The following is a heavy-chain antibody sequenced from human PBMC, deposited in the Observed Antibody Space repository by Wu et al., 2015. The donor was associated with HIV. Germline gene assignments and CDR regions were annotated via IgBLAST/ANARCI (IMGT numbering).Heavy chain of an antibody. D-gene: IGHD2-8*01. CDR2: VSAWDGRT. Sequence: QVQLVQSGDEVKKPGASVKVSCKASGYLFTHYGVTWVRLAPGQRLEWVGWVSAWDGRTNYAQNLQGRVTMTTDSSTNTAYTELKSLTSDDTAVYFCARGGHCTQGVCYHLEYWGQGTLVTVSS. V-gene: IGHV1-18*01. CDR3: ARGGHCTQGVCYHLEY. J-gene: IGHJ4*02. CDR1: GYLFTHYG.